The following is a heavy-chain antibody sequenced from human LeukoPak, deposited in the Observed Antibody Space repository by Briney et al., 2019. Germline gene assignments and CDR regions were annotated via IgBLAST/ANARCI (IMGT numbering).Heavy chain of an antibody. J-gene: IGHJ4*02. CDR1: GFTFSNYA. CDR2: ISGSGGSA. V-gene: IGHV3-23*01. CDR3: AKVSGGNY. Sequence: KTGGSLRLSCAASGFTFSNYAMTWVRQAPGKGLEWVSSISGSGGSAYYADSVKGRFTISRDNAKNTLNLQMSSLRAEDTAVYYCAKVSGGNYWGQGTLVTVSS. D-gene: IGHD1-14*01.